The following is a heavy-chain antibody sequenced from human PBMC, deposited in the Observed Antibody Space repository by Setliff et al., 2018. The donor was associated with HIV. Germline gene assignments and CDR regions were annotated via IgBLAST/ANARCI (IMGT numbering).Heavy chain of an antibody. CDR1: GYIFTSYG. CDR3: ARDPSSGIYYDSSGQYFQN. D-gene: IGHD3-22*01. CDR2: ISAYNGNT. V-gene: IGHV1-18*01. Sequence: ASVKVSCKASGYIFTSYGISWVRPAPGQGLEWMGWISAYNGNTNYAQKFQGRVSMTIDTSTSTAYMGLRSLSPDDTAVYFCARDPSSGIYYDSSGQYFQNWGQGTLVTVSS. J-gene: IGHJ1*01.